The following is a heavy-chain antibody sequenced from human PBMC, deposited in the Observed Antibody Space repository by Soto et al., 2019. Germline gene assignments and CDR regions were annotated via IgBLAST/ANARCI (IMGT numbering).Heavy chain of an antibody. D-gene: IGHD3-3*01. CDR3: AKCPFFLEWLLYSNWFDP. V-gene: IGHV3-23*01. CDR2: ISGSGGST. CDR1: GFTFSSYA. Sequence: PGGSLRLSCAASGFTFSSYAMSWVRQAPGKGLEWVSAISGSGGSTYYADSVKGRFTISRDNSKNTLYLQMNSLRAEDTAVYYCAKCPFFLEWLLYSNWFDPWGQGTLVTVSS. J-gene: IGHJ5*02.